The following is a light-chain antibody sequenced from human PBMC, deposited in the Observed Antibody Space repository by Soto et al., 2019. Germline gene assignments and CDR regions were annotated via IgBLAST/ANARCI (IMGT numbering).Light chain of an antibody. Sequence: EIVMTQSPATLSVSQGERATLSCRASQSVSSNLAWYQQKPGQAPRLLIYGASTRATGIPARFSGSGSGTEFTLTISSLHPDDFATYYCQQYHRSSITFGQGTRLEIK. J-gene: IGKJ5*01. V-gene: IGKV3-15*01. CDR2: GAS. CDR1: QSVSSN. CDR3: QQYHRSSIT.